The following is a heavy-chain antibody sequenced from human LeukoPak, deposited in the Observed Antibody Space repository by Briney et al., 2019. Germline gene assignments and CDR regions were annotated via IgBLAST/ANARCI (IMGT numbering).Heavy chain of an antibody. V-gene: IGHV3-7*01. CDR1: GFTFNNYW. CDR2: IKHDEIEK. D-gene: IGHD4-17*01. J-gene: IGHJ4*02. CDR3: TRVPYGDYWSSDY. Sequence: GGSLRLSCAASGFTFNNYWMTWVRQAPGKGLEWVANIKHDEIEKYYVDSVKGRFTISRDNAKNSLFLQMNSLRVEDTAIYYCTRVPYGDYWSSDYWGQGTLVTVSS.